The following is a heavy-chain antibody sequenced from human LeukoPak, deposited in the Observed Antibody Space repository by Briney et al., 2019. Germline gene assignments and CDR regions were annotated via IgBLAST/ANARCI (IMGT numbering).Heavy chain of an antibody. Sequence: ASVKVSCKASGYTFTGYYMHWVGQAPGQGLEGMGWINPNSGGTDYAQKFQGRVTMTRDTSISTAYMELSRLRSDDTAVYYCARQPRYNRNLDYWGQGTLVTVSS. CDR2: INPNSGGT. V-gene: IGHV1-2*02. D-gene: IGHD1-14*01. J-gene: IGHJ4*02. CDR3: ARQPRYNRNLDY. CDR1: GYTFTGYY.